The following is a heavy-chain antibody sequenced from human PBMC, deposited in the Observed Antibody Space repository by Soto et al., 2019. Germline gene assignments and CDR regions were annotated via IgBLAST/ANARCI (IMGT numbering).Heavy chain of an antibody. J-gene: IGHJ6*02. CDR2: ISGSGGST. D-gene: IGHD3-16*01. CDR1: GFTFSSYA. Sequence: GGSLRLSCAASGFTFSSYAMSWVRQAPGKGLEWVSAISGSGGSTYYADSVKGRFTISRDNSKNTLYLQMNSLRAEDTAVYYCAKCLRRVYYYYGMDVWGQGTTVTVSS. CDR3: AKCLRRVYYYYGMDV. V-gene: IGHV3-23*01.